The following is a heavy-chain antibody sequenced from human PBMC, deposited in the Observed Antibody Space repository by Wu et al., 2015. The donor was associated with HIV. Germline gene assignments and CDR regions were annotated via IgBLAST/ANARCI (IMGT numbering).Heavy chain of an antibody. CDR3: ATGMGIPHVDY. CDR1: SYTFTRYG. V-gene: IGHV1-18*01. CDR2: IGTYNGNT. Sequence: QVQLVQSGAEVKKPGASVKVSCKASSYTFTRYGISWVRQAPGQGLELLGWIGTYNGNTNYAQKFQGRVTMTTDTSTSTAYMELRSLRSDDTAVYYCATGMGIPHVDYWGQGTLVTVSS. J-gene: IGHJ4*02. D-gene: IGHD7-27*01.